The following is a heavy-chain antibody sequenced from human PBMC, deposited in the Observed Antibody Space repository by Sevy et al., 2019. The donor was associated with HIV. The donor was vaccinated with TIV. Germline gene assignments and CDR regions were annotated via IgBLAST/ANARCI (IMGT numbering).Heavy chain of an antibody. J-gene: IGHJ4*02. D-gene: IGHD3-22*01. CDR1: GFTFSSYW. V-gene: IGHV3-74*01. Sequence: GGSLRLSCAASGFTFSSYWMHWVRQAPGKGLVWVSRINSDGSSTSYADSVKGRFTISRDNAKNTLYLQMNSLRAEDTVVYYCARNRYYYDSSGYYYGYFDYWGQGTLVTVSS. CDR2: INSDGSST. CDR3: ARNRYYYDSSGYYYGYFDY.